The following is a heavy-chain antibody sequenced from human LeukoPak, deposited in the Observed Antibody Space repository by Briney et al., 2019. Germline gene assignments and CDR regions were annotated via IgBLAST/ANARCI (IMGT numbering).Heavy chain of an antibody. Sequence: SETLSLTCTVSGGSISSYYWSWIRQPPGKGLEWIGCIYYSGSTNYNPSLKSRVTISVDTSKNQFSLKLSSVTAADTAVYYCARGGWYFDYWGQGTLVTVSS. CDR2: IYYSGST. CDR3: ARGGWYFDY. J-gene: IGHJ4*02. V-gene: IGHV4-59*01. CDR1: GGSISSYY. D-gene: IGHD6-19*01.